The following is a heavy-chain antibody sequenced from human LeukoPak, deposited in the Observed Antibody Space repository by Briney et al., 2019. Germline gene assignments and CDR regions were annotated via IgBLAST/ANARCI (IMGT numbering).Heavy chain of an antibody. Sequence: SETLSLTCTVSGGSISSYYWSWIRQPSGKGLEWIGYIYYSGSATYNPSLKSRVTISVDTSKNQFSLKLSSLTAADTAVYYCARVPYGSGENWFDLWGQGALVTVSS. CDR2: IYYSGSA. D-gene: IGHD3-10*01. CDR1: GGSISSYY. CDR3: ARVPYGSGENWFDL. V-gene: IGHV4-59*01. J-gene: IGHJ5*02.